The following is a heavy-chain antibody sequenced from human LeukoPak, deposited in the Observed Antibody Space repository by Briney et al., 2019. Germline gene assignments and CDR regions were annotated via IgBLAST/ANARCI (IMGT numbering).Heavy chain of an antibody. V-gene: IGHV1-69*13. J-gene: IGHJ4*02. Sequence: VASVKVSCKASGGTFSSYAISWVRQAPGQGLEWMGGIIPIFGTANYAQKFQGRVTITADESTSTAYMELSSLRSEDTAVYYCARDYGYYDCSYGYFDYWGQGTLVTVSS. D-gene: IGHD3-22*01. CDR1: GGTFSSYA. CDR2: IIPIFGTA. CDR3: ARDYGYYDCSYGYFDY.